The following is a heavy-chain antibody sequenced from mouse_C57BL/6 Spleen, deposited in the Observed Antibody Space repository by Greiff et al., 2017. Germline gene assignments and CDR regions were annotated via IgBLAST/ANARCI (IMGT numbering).Heavy chain of an antibody. D-gene: IGHD1-1*01. CDR1: GYTFTSYW. V-gene: IGHV1-69*01. J-gene: IGHJ1*03. Sequence: QVQLQQPGAELVMPGASVKLSCKASGYTFTSYWMHWVKQRPGQGLEWIGEIDPSDSYTTSNQKFKGKSTLTVDKSSSTAYMPLSSLTSEDSAVYDCARNYYGSSYRYFDVWGTGTTVTVSS. CDR3: ARNYYGSSYRYFDV. CDR2: IDPSDSYT.